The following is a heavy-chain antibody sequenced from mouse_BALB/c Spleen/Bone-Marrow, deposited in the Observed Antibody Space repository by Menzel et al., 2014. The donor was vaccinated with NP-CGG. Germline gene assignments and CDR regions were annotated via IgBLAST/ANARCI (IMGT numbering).Heavy chain of an antibody. D-gene: IGHD1-1*01. Sequence: VHVKQSGAELVRPGASVKLSCTASGFNIKDTSMHWVKQSPEQGLEWIGSIGPADGNTKYDPKFQGKATITADKSSSTVFLHLSFPSSDDTAFFYCANYFYGYYLDYWGQGTTLTDSS. J-gene: IGHJ2*01. CDR2: IGPADGNT. CDR1: GFNIKDTS. CDR3: ANYFYGYYLDY. V-gene: IGHV14-3*02.